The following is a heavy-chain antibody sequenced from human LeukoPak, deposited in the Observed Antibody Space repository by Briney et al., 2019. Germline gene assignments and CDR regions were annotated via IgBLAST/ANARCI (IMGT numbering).Heavy chain of an antibody. CDR1: GFTFSSSW. D-gene: IGHD5-24*01. CDR3: ARDFGGYNNDY. J-gene: IGHJ4*02. CDR2: IKEDGGDK. Sequence: GGSLRLSCAASGFTFSSSWMSWVRQAPGKGLEWVANIKEDGGDKYYVDSVKGRFTISRHNAKNSLFLQMNSLRAEDTAVYYCARDFGGYNNDYWGQGTLVTVSS. V-gene: IGHV3-7*05.